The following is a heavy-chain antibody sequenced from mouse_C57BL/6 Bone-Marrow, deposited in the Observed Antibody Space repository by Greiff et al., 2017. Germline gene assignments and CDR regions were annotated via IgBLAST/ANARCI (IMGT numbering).Heavy chain of an antibody. D-gene: IGHD1-1*01. CDR2: INPSSGYT. Sequence: VQLQQSGAELAKPGASVKLSCKASGYTFTSYWMHWVKQRPGQGLEWIGYINPSSGYTKYNQKFKDKATLTADKSSSTAYMQLSSLTYEDSAVYYRASDYYGSSPWFAYWGQGTLVTVSA. CDR1: GYTFTSYW. V-gene: IGHV1-7*01. CDR3: ASDYYGSSPWFAY. J-gene: IGHJ3*01.